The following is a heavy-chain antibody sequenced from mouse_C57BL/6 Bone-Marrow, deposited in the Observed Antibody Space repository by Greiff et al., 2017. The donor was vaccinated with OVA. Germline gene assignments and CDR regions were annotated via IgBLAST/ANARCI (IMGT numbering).Heavy chain of an antibody. J-gene: IGHJ2*01. D-gene: IGHD1-1*01. Sequence: LVESGAELVRPGASVKLSCKASGYTFTDYYINWVKQRPGQGLEWIARIYPGSGNTYYNEKFKGKATLTAEKSSSTAYMQLSSLTSEDSAVYFCARGYYGPAYWGQGTTLTVSS. CDR3: ARGYYGPAY. V-gene: IGHV1-76*01. CDR2: IYPGSGNT. CDR1: GYTFTDYY.